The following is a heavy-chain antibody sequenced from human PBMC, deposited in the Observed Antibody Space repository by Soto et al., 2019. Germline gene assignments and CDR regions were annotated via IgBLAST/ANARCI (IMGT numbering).Heavy chain of an antibody. Sequence: QVQLVESGGGVVQPGRSLRLSCAASGFTFSSYGMHWVRQAPGKGLEWVAVISYDGSNKYYADSVKGRFTISRDNSKNTLYLQMNSLRAEDTAVYYCAKILGELSSDDAFDIWGQGTMVTVSS. CDR2: ISYDGSNK. CDR1: GFTFSSYG. D-gene: IGHD3-16*02. CDR3: AKILGELSSDDAFDI. V-gene: IGHV3-30*18. J-gene: IGHJ3*02.